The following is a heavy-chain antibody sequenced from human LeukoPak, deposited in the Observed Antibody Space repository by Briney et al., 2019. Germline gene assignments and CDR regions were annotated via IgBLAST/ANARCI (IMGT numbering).Heavy chain of an antibody. CDR1: GYTFTSYY. J-gene: IGHJ4*02. CDR3: ARDKGTAMEPYYFDY. D-gene: IGHD5-18*01. Sequence: ASVKVSCKASGYTFTSYYMHWVRQAPGQGLEWMAIINPSGGSTSYAQKFQGRVTMTRDTSTSTVYMELSSLRSEDTAVYYCARDKGTAMEPYYFDYWGQGTLVTVSS. V-gene: IGHV1-46*01. CDR2: INPSGGST.